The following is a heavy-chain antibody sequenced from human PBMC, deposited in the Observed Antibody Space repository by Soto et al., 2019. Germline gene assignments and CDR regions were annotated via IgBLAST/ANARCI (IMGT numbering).Heavy chain of an antibody. Sequence: PSXPLSLTNTVVGGSIVSYYGSWIRQHDCKGLEWIGRIYTIGSTKYNPSLKSRVTMSVDTSKNQFALKLSSGTAADTAVYYCARDGDSSSSTLYYYYVMDFWGQGSTVTVFS. CDR1: GGSIVSYY. D-gene: IGHD6-6*01. J-gene: IGHJ6*02. V-gene: IGHV4-4*07. CDR2: IYTIGST. CDR3: ARDGDSSSSTLYYYYVMDF.